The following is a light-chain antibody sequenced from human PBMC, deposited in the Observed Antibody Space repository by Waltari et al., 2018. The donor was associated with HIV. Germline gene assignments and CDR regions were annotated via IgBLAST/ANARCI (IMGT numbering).Light chain of an antibody. CDR1: SGSVSTTNY. CDR3: LLYMGSAWV. V-gene: IGLV8-61*01. J-gene: IGLJ3*02. CDR2: SPN. Sequence: QTVVTQEPSVSVSPGGTVTLTCALTSGSVSTTNYPSWYQQTPGQAPRTLLYSPNPRSCGVPDRFSGSIRGNKAALTITGAQADDESDYYCLLYMGSAWVFGGGTRLTVL.